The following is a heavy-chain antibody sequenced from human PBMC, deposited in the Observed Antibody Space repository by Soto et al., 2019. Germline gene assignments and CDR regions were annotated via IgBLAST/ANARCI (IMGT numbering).Heavy chain of an antibody. CDR2: FDPEDGET. Sequence: ASVKVSCKVSGYTLTELSMHWVRQAPGKGLEWMGGFDPEDGETIYAQKFQGRVTMTEDTSTDTAYMELSSLRSEDTAVYYCATAVAEGREICALNWFDPWGQGTLVTVSS. V-gene: IGHV1-24*01. CDR1: GYTLTELS. D-gene: IGHD1-26*01. J-gene: IGHJ5*02. CDR3: ATAVAEGREICALNWFDP.